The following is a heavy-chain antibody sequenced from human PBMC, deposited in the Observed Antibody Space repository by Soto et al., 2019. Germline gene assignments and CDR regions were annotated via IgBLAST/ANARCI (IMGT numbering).Heavy chain of an antibody. CDR1: GFTFSSYA. Sequence: EVQLLESGGGLVQPGGSLRLSCAASGFTFSSYAMSWVRQAPGKGLEWVSAISGSGGSTYYADSVKGRFTISRDNSKNTLYLQMNSLRAEDTAVYYCAIDGWPLEAAAGKDYWGQGTLVTVSS. V-gene: IGHV3-23*01. D-gene: IGHD6-13*01. CDR2: ISGSGGST. J-gene: IGHJ4*02. CDR3: AIDGWPLEAAAGKDY.